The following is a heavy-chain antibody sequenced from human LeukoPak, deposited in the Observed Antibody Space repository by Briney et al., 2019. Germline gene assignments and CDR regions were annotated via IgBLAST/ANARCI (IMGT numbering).Heavy chain of an antibody. V-gene: IGHV3-11*01. CDR2: VSSSGNTI. CDR3: ARDKRGVATIFDY. J-gene: IGHJ4*02. Sequence: GGSLRLSCAASGFTFSDYYMSWIRQAPGKGLEWVSYVSSSGNTIDYADSVKGRFTISRDNAENSLYLQVNSLRAEDTAVYYCARDKRGVATIFDYWGQGTLVTVSS. D-gene: IGHD5-12*01. CDR1: GFTFSDYY.